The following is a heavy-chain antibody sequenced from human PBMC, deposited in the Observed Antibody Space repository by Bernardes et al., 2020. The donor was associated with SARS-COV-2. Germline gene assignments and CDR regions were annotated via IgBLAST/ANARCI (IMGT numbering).Heavy chain of an antibody. J-gene: IGHJ6*02. CDR2: MNPTSGTT. Sequence: ASVKVSCKASGYTFTSYDINWVRQATGQGLEWMGWMNPTSGTTGYAQKFQGRVTMTRNTSISTAYMELSSLRSEDTAVYYCARELGDYYYYGMDVWGQGTTVTVSS. CDR1: GYTFTSYD. D-gene: IGHD2-21*01. V-gene: IGHV1-8*01. CDR3: ARELGDYYYYGMDV.